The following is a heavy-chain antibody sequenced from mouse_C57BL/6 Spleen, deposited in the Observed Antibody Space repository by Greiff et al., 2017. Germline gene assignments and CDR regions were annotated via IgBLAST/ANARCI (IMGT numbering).Heavy chain of an antibody. V-gene: IGHV14-2*01. Sequence: EVKLVESGAELVKPGASVKLSCTASGFNIKDYYMHWVKQRTEQGLEWIGRIDPEDGETKYAPKFQGKATITADTSSNTAYRQLSSLTSEDTAVYYCARCHDYDEEAWFAYWGQGTLVTVSA. J-gene: IGHJ3*01. D-gene: IGHD2-4*01. CDR3: ARCHDYDEEAWFAY. CDR2: IDPEDGET. CDR1: GFNIKDYY.